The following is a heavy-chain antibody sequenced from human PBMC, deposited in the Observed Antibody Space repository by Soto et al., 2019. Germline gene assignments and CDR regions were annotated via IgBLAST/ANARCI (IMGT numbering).Heavy chain of an antibody. J-gene: IGHJ4*02. Sequence: QVQLVQSAAEVRRPGASVKVSCRTSGYAFSTYLMHWVRQAPGQGLEWMGILNPTAGRTSYSQKFQGRVTMTSDASPSTAYMELTGLRSADTAVYYCPRALRGGLTVVTPADWCQGTRVTVSS. CDR1: GYAFSTYL. CDR2: LNPTAGRT. V-gene: IGHV1-46*01. D-gene: IGHD3-9*01. CDR3: PRALRGGLTVVTPAD.